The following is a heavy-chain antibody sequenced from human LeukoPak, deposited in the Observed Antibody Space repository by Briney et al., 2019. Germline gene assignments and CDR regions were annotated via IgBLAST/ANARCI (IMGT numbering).Heavy chain of an antibody. CDR2: IYYSGST. V-gene: IGHV4-39*01. CDR3: ARGLTVIEYYFDY. CDR1: GGSISSSSYY. Sequence: SETLSLTCTVSGGSISSSSYYWGWIRQPPGKGLEWIGSIYYSGSTYYNPSLKSRVTISVDTSKNQFSLKLSSVTAADTAVYYCARGLTVIEYYFDYWGQGTLVTVSS. D-gene: IGHD3-16*02. J-gene: IGHJ4*02.